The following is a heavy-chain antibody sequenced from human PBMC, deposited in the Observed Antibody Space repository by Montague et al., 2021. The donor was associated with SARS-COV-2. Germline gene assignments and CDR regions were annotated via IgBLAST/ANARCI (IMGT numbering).Heavy chain of an antibody. V-gene: IGHV4-39*07. CDR3: ARDKAEYIVVVPAVPLAYGMDV. CDR2: IYYSGST. CDR1: GGSISSSSYY. D-gene: IGHD2-2*01. Sequence: SENLSLTCTVSGGSISSSSYYWGWIRQPPGKGLEWIGSIYYSGSTYYNPSLKSRVTISVDTSKNQFSLKLSSVTAADTAVYYCARDKAEYIVVVPAVPLAYGMDVWGQGTTVTVSS. J-gene: IGHJ6*02.